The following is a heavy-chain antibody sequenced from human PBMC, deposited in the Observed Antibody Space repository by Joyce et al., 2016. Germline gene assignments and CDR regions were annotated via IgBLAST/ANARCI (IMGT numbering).Heavy chain of an antibody. D-gene: IGHD1-14*01. CDR2: IVPFFGAA. CDR3: ARGGTSSDHYFFYTLDV. J-gene: IGHJ6*02. V-gene: IGHV1-69*12. CDR1: GGAFCNFP. Sequence: QVLLVQSGATVKRPGSSLRVSCNASGGAFCNFPVNWVRQAPGQRLEWMGGIVPFFGAAKYAEHFQGRVTLTADLSTRTAYMELSSLTSADTAVYYCARGGTSSDHYFFYTLDVWGPGTTVIVSS.